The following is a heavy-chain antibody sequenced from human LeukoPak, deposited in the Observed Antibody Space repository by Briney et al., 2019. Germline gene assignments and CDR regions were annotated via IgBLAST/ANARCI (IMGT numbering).Heavy chain of an antibody. Sequence: SVKVSCKASGGTFSSYAISWVRQAPGQGLEWMGGIIPIFGTANYAQKFQGRVTITADESTSTAYMELSSLRSEDTAVYYCASCGYSYGSYYYYGMDVWGQGTTVTVSS. CDR3: ASCGYSYGSYYYYGMDV. V-gene: IGHV1-69*13. CDR2: IIPIFGTA. J-gene: IGHJ6*02. D-gene: IGHD5-18*01. CDR1: GGTFSSYA.